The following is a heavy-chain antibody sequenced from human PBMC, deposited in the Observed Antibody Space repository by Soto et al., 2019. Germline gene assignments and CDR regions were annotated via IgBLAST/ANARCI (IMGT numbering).Heavy chain of an antibody. CDR2: ISNDGSNY. V-gene: IGHV3-30*18. J-gene: IGHJ4*02. D-gene: IGHD3-22*01. Sequence: QVPLVESGGGVVQPGRSLRLSCAASGFTFSNYGMQWVRQTPGKGLEWVAVISNDGSNYYYADSVKGRFTISRDNSKNTLYLQMNSLRAEDTAVYHCAKDSYYDSSGYLDYWGQGTLVTVSS. CDR1: GFTFSNYG. CDR3: AKDSYYDSSGYLDY.